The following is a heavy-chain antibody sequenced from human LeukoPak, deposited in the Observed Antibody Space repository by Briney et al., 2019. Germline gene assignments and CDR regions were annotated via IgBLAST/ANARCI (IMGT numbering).Heavy chain of an antibody. Sequence: GGSLRLSCAASGFTFSNYHMNWVRQAPGKGLEWVSYISDSTSSIYYADSVKGRFTISRDNAKNSLYLQMNSLRAEDTAVYYCARDYSSGWYPRNDAFDIWGQGTMVTVSS. CDR1: GFTFSNYH. CDR2: ISDSTSSI. V-gene: IGHV3-48*04. J-gene: IGHJ3*02. D-gene: IGHD6-19*01. CDR3: ARDYSSGWYPRNDAFDI.